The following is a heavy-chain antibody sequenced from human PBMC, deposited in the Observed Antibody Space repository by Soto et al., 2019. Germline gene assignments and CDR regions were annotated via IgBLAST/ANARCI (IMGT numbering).Heavy chain of an antibody. CDR1: GGSVNGYY. D-gene: IGHD6-13*01. J-gene: IGHJ4*02. CDR2: IYTSGST. CDR3: ARLSISWYYFDY. V-gene: IGHV4-59*10. Sequence: PSETLSLTCAVYGGSVNGYYWNWIRQPPGKGLEWLGRIYTSGSTNYNPSLKSRLSMSIDKSKNHFSLRLTSVTAADTAVYYCARLSISWYYFDYWGPGTLVTVSS.